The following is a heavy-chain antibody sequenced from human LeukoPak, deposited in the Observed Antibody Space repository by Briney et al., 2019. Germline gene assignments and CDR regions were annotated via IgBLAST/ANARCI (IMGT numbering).Heavy chain of an antibody. CDR2: INPNRGGT. Sequence: ASVKVSCKASGYTFTGYYMHWVRQAPGQGREGMGWINPNRGGTNYAQKFQGRVTMTRDTSISPAYMELSRLRSDDTAVYYCARAERWLQFGYWGQGTLVTVSS. CDR1: GYTFTGYY. CDR3: ARAERWLQFGY. D-gene: IGHD5-12*01. V-gene: IGHV1-2*02. J-gene: IGHJ4*02.